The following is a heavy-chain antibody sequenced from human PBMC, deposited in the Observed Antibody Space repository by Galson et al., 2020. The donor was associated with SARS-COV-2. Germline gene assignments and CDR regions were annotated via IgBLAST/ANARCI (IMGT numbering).Heavy chain of an antibody. CDR2: IIPIFGTA. D-gene: IGHD6-19*01. V-gene: IGHV1-69*05. CDR1: GGTFSSYA. Sequence: ASVKVSCKASGGTFSSYAISWVRQAPGQGLEWMGGIIPIFGTANYAQKFQGRVTITTDESTSTAYMELSSLRSEDMAVYYCARARTCRQWLVPWLGWFDPWGQGTLVTVSS. J-gene: IGHJ5*02. CDR3: ARARTCRQWLVPWLGWFDP.